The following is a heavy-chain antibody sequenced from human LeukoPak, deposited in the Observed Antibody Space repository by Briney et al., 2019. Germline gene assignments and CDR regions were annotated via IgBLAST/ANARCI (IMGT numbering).Heavy chain of an antibody. J-gene: IGHJ4*02. CDR3: ARDRIQLWLPEYYFDY. CDR1: GFTFTNYS. Sequence: GRSLRLSCAASGFTFTNYSINSVRQAPGNWLEWVTKIKQDGSEKYYVDSVKGRFTISRDNAKNSLYLQINSLRAEDTAVYYCARDRIQLWLPEYYFDYWGQGTLVTVSS. D-gene: IGHD5-18*01. CDR2: IKQDGSEK. V-gene: IGHV3-7*01.